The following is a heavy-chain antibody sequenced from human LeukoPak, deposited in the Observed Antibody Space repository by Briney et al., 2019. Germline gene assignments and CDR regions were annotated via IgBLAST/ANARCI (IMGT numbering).Heavy chain of an antibody. CDR3: ASGWDQFDD. J-gene: IGHJ4*02. CDR1: GGSISSSSHY. V-gene: IGHV4-39*01. CDR2: LYFSGST. Sequence: SETLSLTCTVSGGSISSSSHYWGWIRQPPGKGLEWIGCLYFSGSTYYNPSLKSRLTMSLDTSKNNFSLKLSSVTAADTAVYYCASGWDQFDDWGQGTPVTVSS. D-gene: IGHD1-26*01.